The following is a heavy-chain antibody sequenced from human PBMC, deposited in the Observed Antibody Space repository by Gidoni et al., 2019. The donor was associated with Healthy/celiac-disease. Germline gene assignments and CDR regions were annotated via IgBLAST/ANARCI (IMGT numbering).Heavy chain of an antibody. CDR3: ERAPATAPFDY. V-gene: IGHV1-69*02. D-gene: IGHD5-18*01. CDR2: IIPILGIA. Sequence: QVQLVQSVAAVKKPGSSVKVSCKASGGTFSSYTISWVRPAPGQGLKWMGRIIPILGIANYAQKFQGRVTITADKSTSTAYMVLSSLRSEDTAVYYCERAPATAPFDYWGQGTLVTVSS. J-gene: IGHJ4*02. CDR1: GGTFSSYT.